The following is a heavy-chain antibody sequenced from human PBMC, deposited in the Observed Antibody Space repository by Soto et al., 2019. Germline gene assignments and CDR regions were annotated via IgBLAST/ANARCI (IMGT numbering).Heavy chain of an antibody. Sequence: PSETLNVTCSVYGGSITNNHWCSWVRQLPGKAPELNGEIYHTGIAHYNPSVESRVACSVDKSKNQFSLSLTSVTAADTAVYYCVSKLGPYYYGLDVWGQVPTVT. CDR1: GGSITNNHW. CDR2: IYHTGIA. CDR3: VSKLGPYYYGLDV. D-gene: IGHD3-16*01. J-gene: IGHJ6*02. V-gene: IGHV4-4*02.